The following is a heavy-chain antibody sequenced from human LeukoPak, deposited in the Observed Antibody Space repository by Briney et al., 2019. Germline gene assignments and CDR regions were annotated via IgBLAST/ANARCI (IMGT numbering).Heavy chain of an antibody. D-gene: IGHD6-19*01. V-gene: IGHV3-30*02. CDR2: IRYDGSNK. Sequence: GGSLRLSCAASGFTFSSYGMHWVRQAPGKGLEWVAFIRYDGSNKYYADSVKARFTISRDNSKNTLYLQVNSLRAEDTAVYYCAKSTYSGWFVGGDYWGQGTLVTVSS. CDR3: AKSTYSGWFVGGDY. J-gene: IGHJ4*02. CDR1: GFTFSSYG.